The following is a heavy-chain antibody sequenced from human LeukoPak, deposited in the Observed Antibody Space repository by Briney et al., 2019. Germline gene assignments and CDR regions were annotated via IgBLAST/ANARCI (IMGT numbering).Heavy chain of an antibody. CDR2: IFPGDSDT. V-gene: IGHV5-51*01. CDR3: ARRLTYDSRAYYCLDY. J-gene: IGHJ4*02. CDR1: GFIFTSYW. Sequence: KAGESLKISCKGSGFIFTSYWIGWVRQKPGKGLEWMGIIFPGDSDTRYSPSFQGQVTISADKSISTAYLQWSSLKASDTAMYYCARRLTYDSRAYYCLDYWGQGTLVTVSS. D-gene: IGHD3-22*01.